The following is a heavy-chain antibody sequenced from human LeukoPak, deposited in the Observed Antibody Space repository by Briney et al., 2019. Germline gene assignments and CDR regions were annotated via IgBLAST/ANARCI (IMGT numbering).Heavy chain of an antibody. CDR1: GFTFSSYE. D-gene: IGHD2-15*01. V-gene: IGHV3-48*03. Sequence: SGGSLRLSCAASGFTFSSYEMNWVRQAPGKGLEWVSYISSSGSTIYYADSVKGRFTISRDNAKNSLYLQMNSLRAEDMALYYCAKDVGGYIRGYFDYWGQGTLVTVSS. CDR2: ISSSGSTI. J-gene: IGHJ4*02. CDR3: AKDVGGYIRGYFDY.